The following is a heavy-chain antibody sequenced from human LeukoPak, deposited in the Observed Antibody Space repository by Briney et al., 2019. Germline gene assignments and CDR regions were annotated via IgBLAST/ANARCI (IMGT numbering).Heavy chain of an antibody. CDR1: GYTFTGYH. Sequence: ASVKVSCKASGYTFTGYHMLWVRQAPGQGLEWMGRINPNSGDTNYAQKFQGRVTMTRDTSISTAYMELSRLRSDDTAVYYCARDYCSSTSCLFDYWGQGTLVTVSS. D-gene: IGHD2-2*01. CDR3: ARDYCSSTSCLFDY. J-gene: IGHJ4*02. V-gene: IGHV1-2*06. CDR2: INPNSGDT.